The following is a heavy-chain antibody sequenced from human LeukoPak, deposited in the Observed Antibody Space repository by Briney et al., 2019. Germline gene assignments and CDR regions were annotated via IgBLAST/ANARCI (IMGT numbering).Heavy chain of an antibody. D-gene: IGHD6-13*01. Sequence: ASVKVSCKASGYTFTGYYMHWVRQAPGQGVEWMGWINPNSGGTNYAQKFQGRVTMTRDTSISTAYMELSRLRSDDTAVYYCAREGIAAAAWFDPWGQGTLVTVSS. CDR2: INPNSGGT. CDR1: GYTFTGYY. J-gene: IGHJ5*02. CDR3: AREGIAAAAWFDP. V-gene: IGHV1-2*02.